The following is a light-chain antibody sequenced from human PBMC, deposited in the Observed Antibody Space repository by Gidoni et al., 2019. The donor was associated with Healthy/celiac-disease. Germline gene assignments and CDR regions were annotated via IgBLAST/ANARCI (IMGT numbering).Light chain of an antibody. Sequence: DIQMTQSPSSLSASVGDSVTITCQASQDISNYLNWYQQKPGKAPKLLIYDASNLEPGVPSRFSGSGSGTDFTFTISSLQPEDIATYYCQQYDNRPITFXXXTRLEIK. CDR2: DAS. CDR1: QDISNY. CDR3: QQYDNRPIT. V-gene: IGKV1-33*01. J-gene: IGKJ5*01.